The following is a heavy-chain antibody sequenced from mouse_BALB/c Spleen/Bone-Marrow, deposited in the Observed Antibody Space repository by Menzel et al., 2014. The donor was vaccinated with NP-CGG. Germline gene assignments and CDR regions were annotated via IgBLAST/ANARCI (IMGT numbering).Heavy chain of an antibody. D-gene: IGHD4-1*01. CDR3: ARDRGLGRFAY. CDR1: GFSLTSYG. J-gene: IGHJ3*01. CDR2: IWAGGST. V-gene: IGHV2-9*02. Sequence: VQLVESGPGLVAPSQSLSIPCTVSGFSLTSYGVHWVRQPPGKGLEWLGVIWAGGSTNYNSALMSRLSISKDNSKSQVYLKMNSLQTDDTAMYYCARDRGLGRFAYWGQGTLVTVSA.